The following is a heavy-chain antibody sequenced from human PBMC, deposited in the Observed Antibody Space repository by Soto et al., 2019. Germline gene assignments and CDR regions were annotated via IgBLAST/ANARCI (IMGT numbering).Heavy chain of an antibody. V-gene: IGHV6-1*01. D-gene: IGHD3-10*01. CDR2: TYYRSKWYN. CDR3: ARAGDLVFFDY. J-gene: IGHJ4*02. Sequence: WLRQAPGQGLEWLGRTYYRSKWYNDYAVSVKSRITINPDTSKNQFSLQLNSVTPEDTAVYYCARAGDLVFFDYWGQGTLVTVSS.